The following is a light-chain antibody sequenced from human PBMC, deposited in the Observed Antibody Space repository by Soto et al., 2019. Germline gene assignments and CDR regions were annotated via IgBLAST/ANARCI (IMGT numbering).Light chain of an antibody. J-gene: IGKJ1*01. V-gene: IGKV2-28*01. CDR2: LGS. CDR1: QSLLHSNGYNY. CDR3: MQPLQSWT. Sequence: DIVMTQSPLSLPVTPGEPASISCRSSQSLLHSNGYNYLDWYLQKPGQSPQLLIYLGSNRASGVPDRCSGSGSSTDFTLNISRVEADDVGVYYCMQPLQSWTFGQGTKVEIK.